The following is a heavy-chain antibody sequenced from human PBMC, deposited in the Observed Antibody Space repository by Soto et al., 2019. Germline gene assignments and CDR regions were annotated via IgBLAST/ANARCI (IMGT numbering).Heavy chain of an antibody. D-gene: IGHD2-15*01. V-gene: IGHV1-2*04. J-gene: IGHJ4*02. Sequence: ASVTVSCKASGYTFTGYYMHWVRQAPGQGLEWMGWINPNSGGTNYAQKFQGWVTMTRDTSISTAYMELSRLRSDDTAVYYCARDRGLAVIIPAGSGASLHFDYWGQGTLVTVSS. CDR2: INPNSGGT. CDR3: ARDRGLAVIIPAGSGASLHFDY. CDR1: GYTFTGYY.